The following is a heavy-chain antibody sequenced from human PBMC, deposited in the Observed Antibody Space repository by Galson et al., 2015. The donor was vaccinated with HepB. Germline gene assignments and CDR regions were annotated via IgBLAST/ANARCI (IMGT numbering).Heavy chain of an antibody. CDR3: ARGWSSSWYVCGMDV. V-gene: IGHV1-46*01. CDR1: GYTFTSYY. J-gene: IGHJ6*02. D-gene: IGHD6-13*01. CDR2: INTSGGRK. Sequence: SVKVSCKASGYTFTSYYVHWVRQAPGQGLEWMGIINTSGGRKTYAQKFQGRVTMTRDTSTSTVYMELSSLRSEDTAVYYCARGWSSSWYVCGMDVWGQGTTVTVSS.